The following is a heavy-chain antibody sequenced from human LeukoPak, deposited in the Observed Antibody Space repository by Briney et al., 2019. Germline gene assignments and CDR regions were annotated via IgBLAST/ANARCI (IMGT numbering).Heavy chain of an antibody. J-gene: IGHJ4*02. CDR3: ARDSGYYDSSGYYPFEY. CDR1: GYTFTSYA. Sequence: ASVKVSCKASGYTFTSYAMNWVRQAPGQGLEWMGGIIPIFGTANYAQKFQGRVTITADESTSTAYMELSSLRSEDTAVYYCARDSGYYDSSGYYPFEYWGQGTLVTVSS. V-gene: IGHV1-69*13. CDR2: IIPIFGTA. D-gene: IGHD3-22*01.